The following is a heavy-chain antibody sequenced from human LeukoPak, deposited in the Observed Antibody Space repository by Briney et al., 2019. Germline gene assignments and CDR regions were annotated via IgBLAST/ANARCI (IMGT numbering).Heavy chain of an antibody. V-gene: IGHV1-2*02. CDR1: GYTFTSYY. D-gene: IGHD3-9*01. J-gene: IGHJ4*02. CDR2: INPNSGGT. CDR3: GRDRLRYPSDY. Sequence: ASVKVSCKASGYTFTSYYMHWVRQAPGQGLEWMGWINPNSGGTNYAQKFQGRVTMTRDTSISTAYMELSRLRSDDTAVYYCGRDRLRYPSDYWGQGTLVTVSS.